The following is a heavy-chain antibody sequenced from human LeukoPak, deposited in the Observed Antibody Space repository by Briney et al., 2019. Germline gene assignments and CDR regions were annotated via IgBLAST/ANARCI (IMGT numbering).Heavy chain of an antibody. V-gene: IGHV1-2*02. CDR3: ARDSAPFLFWSGYSKAFDI. CDR2: INPNSGGT. CDR1: GYTFTGYY. D-gene: IGHD3-3*01. J-gene: IGHJ3*02. Sequence: GASVKVSCKASGYTFTGYYMHWVRQAPGQGLEWMGWINPNSGGTNYAQKFQGRVTMTRDTSISTAYMELSRLRSDDTAVYYCARDSAPFLFWSGYSKAFDIWGQGTMVTVSS.